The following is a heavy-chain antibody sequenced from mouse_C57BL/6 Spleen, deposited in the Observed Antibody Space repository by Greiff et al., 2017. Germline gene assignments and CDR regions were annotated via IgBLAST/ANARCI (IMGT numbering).Heavy chain of an antibody. V-gene: IGHV1-82*01. J-gene: IGHJ2*01. CDR3: AREGRAAYYFDY. CDR2: IYPGDGDT. CDR1: GYAFSSSW. Sequence: QVQLKESGPELVKPGASVKISCKASGYAFSSSWMNWVKQRPGKGLEWIGRIYPGDGDTNYNGKFKGKATLTADKSSSTAYMQLSSLTSEDSAVYFCAREGRAAYYFDYWGQGTTLTVSS. D-gene: IGHD6-1*01.